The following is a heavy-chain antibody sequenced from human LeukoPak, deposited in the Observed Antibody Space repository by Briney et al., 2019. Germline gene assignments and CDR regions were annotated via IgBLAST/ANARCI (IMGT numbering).Heavy chain of an antibody. CDR3: ARAGTMLLAPFRD. CDR2: ISGYNGNT. D-gene: IGHD1-1*01. V-gene: IGHV1-18*01. Sequence: ASVKVSCTASGYTFANYGITWVRQAPGQGLEWMGLISGYNGNTNYAQKLQGRVTMTTDTSTSTAYMELRSLTSDDTAVYFCARAGTMLLAPFRDWGQGTLVTVSS. J-gene: IGHJ4*02. CDR1: GYTFANYG.